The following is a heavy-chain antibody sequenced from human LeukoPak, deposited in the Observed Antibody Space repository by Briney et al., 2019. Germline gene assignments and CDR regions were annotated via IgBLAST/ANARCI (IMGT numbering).Heavy chain of an antibody. J-gene: IGHJ4*02. V-gene: IGHV3-30*18. CDR1: GFTFSSYG. CDR3: AKTRPLDSSSWSHGDY. D-gene: IGHD6-13*01. CDR2: ILYDGSNK. Sequence: PGGSLRLSCAASGFTFSSYGMHWVRQAPGKGLEWVAVILYDGSNKYNADSVKGRFTISRDNSKNTLYLRMNSLRAEDTAVYYCAKTRPLDSSSWSHGDYWGQGTLVTVSS.